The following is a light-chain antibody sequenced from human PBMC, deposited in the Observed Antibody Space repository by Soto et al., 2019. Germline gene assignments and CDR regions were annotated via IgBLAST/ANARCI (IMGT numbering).Light chain of an antibody. J-gene: IGKJ4*01. CDR3: QQYGTSVPLT. CDR2: GAS. V-gene: IGKV3-20*01. CDR1: QSVSSSY. Sequence: DIVFTQSPGTVSLSPGERATLSRRASQSVSSSYLAWYQQKPGQAPRLLIYGASTRATGIPDRFSGSGSATDFTLTISRLEPEDFAVYYCQQYGTSVPLTFGGGTKVDIK.